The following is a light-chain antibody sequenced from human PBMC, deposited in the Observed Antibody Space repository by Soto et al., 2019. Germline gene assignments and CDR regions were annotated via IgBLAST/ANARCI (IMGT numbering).Light chain of an antibody. CDR1: SSDVGGYDF. CDR2: EVS. CDR3: SSYTPTTPRLV. J-gene: IGLJ3*02. V-gene: IGLV2-14*01. Sequence: QSALTQPASVSGSPGQSITISCTGTSSDVGGYDFVSWYRHHPGKAPKLIISEVSNRPSGVSNRFSGSKSGNTASLTISGLQAEDEADYYCSSYTPTTPRLVFGGGTKLTVL.